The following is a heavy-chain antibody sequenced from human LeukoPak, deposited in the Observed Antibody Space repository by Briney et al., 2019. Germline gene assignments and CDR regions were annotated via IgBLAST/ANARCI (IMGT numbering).Heavy chain of an antibody. CDR1: GGSFSGYY. CDR2: INPSGST. Sequence: PSETLSLTCAVYGGSFSGYYWSWIRQPPGKGLEWIGEINPSGSTNYNPSLKSRVTISVDTSKNQFSLKLSSVTAADTAVYYCARRKDIVVVPAVRGAFDYWGQGTLVTVSS. CDR3: ARRKDIVVVPAVRGAFDY. D-gene: IGHD2-2*01. V-gene: IGHV4-34*01. J-gene: IGHJ4*02.